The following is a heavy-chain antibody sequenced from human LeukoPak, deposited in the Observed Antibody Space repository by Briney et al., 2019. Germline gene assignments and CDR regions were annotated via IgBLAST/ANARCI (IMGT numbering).Heavy chain of an antibody. V-gene: IGHV3-30*18. D-gene: IGHD6-19*01. CDR2: ISYDGTNK. Sequence: GGSLRLSCAASGVTFSSQGFFAMHWVRQAPGKGLDWVAVISYDGTNKYYADSVKGRFNISRDSSKNIVVLQMSSLRVEDTAVYYCAKGAGTDGGDYYYYAMDVWGKGTTVTVSS. J-gene: IGHJ6*04. CDR3: AKGAGTDGGDYYYYAMDV. CDR1: GVTFSSQGFFA.